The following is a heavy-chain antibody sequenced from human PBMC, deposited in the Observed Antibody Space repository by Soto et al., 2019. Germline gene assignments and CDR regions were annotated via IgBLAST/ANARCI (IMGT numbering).Heavy chain of an antibody. J-gene: IGHJ4*02. D-gene: IGHD2-2*01. V-gene: IGHV1-46*01. CDR1: GYIFTSYY. Sequence: QVQLAQSGTEVKKPGASVKVSCKTSGYIFTSYYIHWVRQAPGQGLEWMGIINPSGGITTYAQKFQGRVTMTRDTSTSTVYMELSSLRSEDTAVYYCARGPATAPDAYWGLGTLVTVSS. CDR2: INPSGGIT. CDR3: ARGPATAPDAY.